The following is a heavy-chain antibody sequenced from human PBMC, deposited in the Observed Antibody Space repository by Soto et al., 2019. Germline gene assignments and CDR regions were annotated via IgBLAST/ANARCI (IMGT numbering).Heavy chain of an antibody. Sequence: EVQLSESGGGLVRPGGSLRLSCEGSAFTFGTYAMTWVRQAPGKGLEWLSAISVGSTTIKYADSVKGRFTISRDNSRNMLYLQMNSKRAEDSAISYFAKDPNGDYIGAFDSWGQGTLVTVSA. CDR3: AKDPNGDYIGAFDS. CDR1: AFTFGTYA. CDR2: ISVGSTTI. J-gene: IGHJ4*02. V-gene: IGHV3-23*01. D-gene: IGHD4-17*01.